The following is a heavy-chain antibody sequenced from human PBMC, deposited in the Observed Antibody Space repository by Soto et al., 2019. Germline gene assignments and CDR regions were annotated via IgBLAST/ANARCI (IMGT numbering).Heavy chain of an antibody. D-gene: IGHD6-13*01. CDR2: ISYDGSNK. CDR3: AKADYIAAAADSWFDP. J-gene: IGHJ5*02. CDR1: GFTFSSYG. V-gene: IGHV3-30*18. Sequence: GGSLRLSCAASGFTFSSYGMHWVRQAPGKGLEWVAVISYDGSNKYYADSVKGRFTISRDNSKNTLYLQMNSLRAEDTAVYYCAKADYIAAAADSWFDPWGQGTLVTV.